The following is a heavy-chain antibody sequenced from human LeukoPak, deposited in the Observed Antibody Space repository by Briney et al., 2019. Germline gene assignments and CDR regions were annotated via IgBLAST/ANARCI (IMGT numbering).Heavy chain of an antibody. CDR2: ISSSGDTR. Sequence: GGSLRLSCAASGFTFSSYEMHWVRQAPGKGLEWVSYISSSGDTRYYADSVKGRFTISRDNAKNSLYLQMHSLRAEDTADYYCAREMSFYFDYWGQGTLVTVSS. CDR3: AREMSFYFDY. D-gene: IGHD1-26*01. V-gene: IGHV3-48*03. J-gene: IGHJ4*02. CDR1: GFTFSSYE.